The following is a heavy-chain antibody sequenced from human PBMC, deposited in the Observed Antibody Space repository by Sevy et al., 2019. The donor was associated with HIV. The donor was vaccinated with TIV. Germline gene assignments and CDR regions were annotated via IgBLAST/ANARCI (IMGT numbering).Heavy chain of an antibody. D-gene: IGHD2-2*01. V-gene: IGHV3-21*01. CDR3: ARGYCSSTSCYGPVYYYYYYGMDV. CDR1: GFTFSSYS. J-gene: IGHJ6*02. CDR2: ISSSSSYI. Sequence: GGSLRLSCAASGFTFSSYSMNWVRQAPGKGLEWVSSISSSSSYIYYADSVKGRFTISRDNAKNSLYLQMNSLRAEDTAVYYCARGYCSSTSCYGPVYYYYYYGMDVWGQGTTVTVSS.